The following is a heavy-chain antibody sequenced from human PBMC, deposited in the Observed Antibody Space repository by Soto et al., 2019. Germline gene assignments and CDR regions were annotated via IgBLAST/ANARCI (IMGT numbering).Heavy chain of an antibody. J-gene: IGHJ4*02. V-gene: IGHV3-33*01. Sequence: GGSLRLSCAASGFTFSSYGMHWVRQAPGKGLEWVAVIWYDGSNKYYADSVKGRFTISRDNSKNTLYLQMNSLRAEDTAVYYCARDMYITMVRGDPESDYWGQGTLVTVSS. CDR3: ARDMYITMVRGDPESDY. D-gene: IGHD3-10*01. CDR1: GFTFSSYG. CDR2: IWYDGSNK.